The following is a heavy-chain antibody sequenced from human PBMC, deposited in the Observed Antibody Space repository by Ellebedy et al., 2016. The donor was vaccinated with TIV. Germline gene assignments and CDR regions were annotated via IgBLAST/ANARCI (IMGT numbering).Heavy chain of an antibody. CDR1: GYTFTSYD. CDR2: MNPNSGNT. V-gene: IGHV1-8*01. D-gene: IGHD3-10*01. CDR3: ARNYGSGSQYYYYYYGMDV. J-gene: IGHJ6*02. Sequence: ASVKVSCXASGYTFTSYDINWVRQATGQGLEWMGWMNPNSGNTGYAQKFQGRVTMTRNTSISTAYMELSSLRSEDTAVYYCARNYGSGSQYYYYYYGMDVWGQGTTVTVSS.